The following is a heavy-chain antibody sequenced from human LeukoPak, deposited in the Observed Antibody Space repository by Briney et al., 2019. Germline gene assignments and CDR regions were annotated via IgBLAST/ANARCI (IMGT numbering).Heavy chain of an antibody. J-gene: IGHJ4*02. D-gene: IGHD3-22*01. Sequence: ASVKVSCKASGYTFTSYYMHWVRQAPGQGLEWMGIINPSGGSTSYAQKFQGRVSLTTDTSTSTAYMELRSLRSEDTAVYYCARATPDWYDSSGYYDYWGQGTLVTVSS. V-gene: IGHV1-46*01. CDR1: GYTFTSYY. CDR3: ARATPDWYDSSGYYDY. CDR2: INPSGGST.